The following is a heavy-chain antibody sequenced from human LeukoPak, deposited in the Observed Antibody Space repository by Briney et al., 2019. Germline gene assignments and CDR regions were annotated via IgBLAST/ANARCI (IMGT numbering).Heavy chain of an antibody. V-gene: IGHV3-30*03. J-gene: IGHJ5*02. Sequence: GGSLRLSCAASGFTFAHYGVQWVRQAPGKGLEWVAAIAFDGRRKFYTNSVKGRFTISRDNSNNILFLQMSDLRTEDTALYYCARDRLYTGYDPVLDLWGQGTPVTVSS. CDR2: IAFDGRRK. CDR3: ARDRLYTGYDPVLDL. D-gene: IGHD5-12*01. CDR1: GFTFAHYG.